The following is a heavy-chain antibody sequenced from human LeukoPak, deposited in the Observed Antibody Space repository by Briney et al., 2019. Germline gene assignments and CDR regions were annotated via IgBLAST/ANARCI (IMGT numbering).Heavy chain of an antibody. CDR1: GFTFDDYA. Sequence: GGSLRLSCAASGFTFDDYAMHWVRQAPGKGLEWVSGISWNSGSIGYADSVKGRFTISRDNAKNSLYLQMNSLRAEDTALYYCAKDMTPGIYCRGGSCYSAGSWGQGTLVTVSS. CDR2: ISWNSGSI. V-gene: IGHV3-9*01. J-gene: IGHJ5*02. D-gene: IGHD2-15*01. CDR3: AKDMTPGIYCRGGSCYSAGS.